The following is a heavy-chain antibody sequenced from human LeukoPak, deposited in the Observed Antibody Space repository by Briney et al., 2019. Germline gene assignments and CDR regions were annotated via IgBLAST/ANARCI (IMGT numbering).Heavy chain of an antibody. D-gene: IGHD3-22*01. V-gene: IGHV4-38-2*01. CDR1: GYSISSGYY. CDR3: ARVSDYYYDSSGYYQDYFDY. Sequence: PSETLSLTCAVSGYSISSGYYWGWIRQPPGKGLEWIGSIYHSGSTYYNPSLKSRVTISVDTSKNQFSLKLSSVTAADTAVYYCARVSDYYYDSSGYYQDYFDYWGQGTLVTVSS. CDR2: IYHSGST. J-gene: IGHJ4*02.